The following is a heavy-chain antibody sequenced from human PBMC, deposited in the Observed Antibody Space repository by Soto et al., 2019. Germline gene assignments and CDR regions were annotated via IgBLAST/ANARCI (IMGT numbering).Heavy chain of an antibody. CDR1: GFTFNSSA. D-gene: IGHD2-15*01. J-gene: IGHJ4*02. Sequence: SSVKVSCHASGFTFNSSAVQWVRQARGQRLEWIGLIVVCSGNTNYAQKFQERVTIPRDMSTSTAYMELSSLRSEDTAVYYCAARSRGSLYPIDYWGQGTLVTVPS. CDR3: AARSRGSLYPIDY. V-gene: IGHV1-58*01. CDR2: IVVCSGNT.